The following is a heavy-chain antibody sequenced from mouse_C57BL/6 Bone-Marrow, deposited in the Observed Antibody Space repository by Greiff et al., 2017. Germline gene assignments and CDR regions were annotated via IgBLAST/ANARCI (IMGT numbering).Heavy chain of an antibody. D-gene: IGHD1-1*01. CDR2: IFPGSGST. J-gene: IGHJ4*01. CDR3: ARRYYDGSSYVEDMDY. V-gene: IGHV1-75*01. CDR1: GYTFTDYY. Sequence: QVQLKESGPELVKPGASVKISCKASGYTFTDYYINWVKQRPGQGLEWIGWIFPGSGSTYYNEKFKGKAKLTVDKSSSTAYMLLSSLTSEDSAVYFCARRYYDGSSYVEDMDYWGQGTSVTVSS.